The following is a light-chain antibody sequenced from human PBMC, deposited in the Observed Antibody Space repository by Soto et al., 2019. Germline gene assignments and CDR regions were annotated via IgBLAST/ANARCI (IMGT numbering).Light chain of an antibody. CDR2: GAS. CDR3: QQYGGSPRT. J-gene: IGKJ1*01. V-gene: IGKV3-20*01. Sequence: EIVLTQSPGSLCLSPGERATLSCRASQSVRSNFLAWYQQKPGQAPRLLIYGASNRATGVPARFSGSGSGTDFTLSISRLEPEDFAVYYCQQYGGSPRTFGQGTTVDIK. CDR1: QSVRSNF.